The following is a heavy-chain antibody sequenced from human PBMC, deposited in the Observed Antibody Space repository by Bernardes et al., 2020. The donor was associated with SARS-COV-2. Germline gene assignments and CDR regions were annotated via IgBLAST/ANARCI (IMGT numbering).Heavy chain of an antibody. CDR2: ISCNGGST. Sequence: GGSLRLSCAASGFTFSSYAMSWVRKAPGKGLEWVSGISCNGGSTYYADSVKGRFTISRDNSKNMLYLQMNSLRAEDTAIYYCAKDLSSDSSWSLDYWGQGTLVTVSS. J-gene: IGHJ4*02. D-gene: IGHD6-13*01. CDR3: AKDLSSDSSWSLDY. V-gene: IGHV3-23*01. CDR1: GFTFSSYA.